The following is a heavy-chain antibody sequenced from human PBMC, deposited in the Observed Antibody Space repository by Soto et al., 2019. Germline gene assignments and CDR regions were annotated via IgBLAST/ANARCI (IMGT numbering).Heavy chain of an antibody. J-gene: IGHJ2*01. CDR1: GFSFSTFG. V-gene: IGHV3-21*01. D-gene: IGHD1-7*01. Sequence: PGGSLRLSCAASGFSFSTFGMNWVRQAPGKGLEWVSCISRRSTYIYSADSLKGRFTISRDDAKNSLYLQINDLRVEDTAVYYCARVDGISGNTANCYFDLWGRGTPVTVSS. CDR3: ARVDGISGNTANCYFDL. CDR2: ISRRSTYI.